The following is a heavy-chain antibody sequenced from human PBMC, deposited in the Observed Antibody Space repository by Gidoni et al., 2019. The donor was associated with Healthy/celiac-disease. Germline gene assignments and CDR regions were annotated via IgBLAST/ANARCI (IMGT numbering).Heavy chain of an antibody. CDR2: ISGSGGST. D-gene: IGHD1-26*01. J-gene: IGHJ4*02. V-gene: IGHV3-23*01. CDR3: ATEGSVRAAQRAFAY. CDR1: GFTFSSYA. Sequence: EVQLLAAGGGLVQAGGAWRPSWAASGFTFSSYAMSWVRQDPGKGLEWVSAISGSGGSTYYADSVKGRFTISRDNPKNTLYLQMNSLRAEDTAVSYCATEGSVRAAQRAFAYGGQGTLVTVSS.